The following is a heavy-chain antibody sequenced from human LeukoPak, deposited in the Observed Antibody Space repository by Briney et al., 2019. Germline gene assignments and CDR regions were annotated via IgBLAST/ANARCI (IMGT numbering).Heavy chain of an antibody. CDR3: AKAVQGDPFLYYFDY. CDR1: GFTFSSYA. D-gene: IGHD3-10*01. Sequence: GGSLRLSCAASGFTFSSYAMSWVRQAPGKGLEWVSAISGSGGSTYYADSVKGRFTISRDNSKNTLYLQMNSLRAEDTAVCYCAKAVQGDPFLYYFDYWGQGTLVTVSS. J-gene: IGHJ4*02. CDR2: ISGSGGST. V-gene: IGHV3-23*01.